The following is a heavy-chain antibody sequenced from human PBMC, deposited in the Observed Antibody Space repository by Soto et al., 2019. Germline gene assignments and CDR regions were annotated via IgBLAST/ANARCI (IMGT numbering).Heavy chain of an antibody. J-gene: IGHJ3*02. V-gene: IGHV1-3*01. CDR2: INAGNGNT. Sequence: ASVKVSCKASGYTFTSYAMHWVRQAPGQRLEWMGWINAGNGNTKYSQKFQGRVTITRDTSASTAYMELSSLRSEDTAVYYCARDSGGYCIVGVPAAFDAFYIWGKGTMVTVAS. CDR3: ARDSGGYCIVGVPAAFDAFYI. D-gene: IGHD2-2*01. CDR1: GYTFTSYA.